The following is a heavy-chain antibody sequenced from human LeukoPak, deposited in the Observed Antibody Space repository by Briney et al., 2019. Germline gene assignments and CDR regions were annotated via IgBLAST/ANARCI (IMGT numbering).Heavy chain of an antibody. CDR3: ATYRQVLLPFES. V-gene: IGHV3-23*01. CDR1: GFTFSTFA. D-gene: IGHD2-8*02. J-gene: IGHJ4*02. Sequence: GGSLRLSCAASGFTFSTFAMIWVRQPPGKGLEWVSSIFPSGGEIHYADSVRGRFTISRNNSKSTLSLQMNSLRAEDTAIYYCATYRQVLLPFESWGQGTLVTVSA. CDR2: IFPSGGEI.